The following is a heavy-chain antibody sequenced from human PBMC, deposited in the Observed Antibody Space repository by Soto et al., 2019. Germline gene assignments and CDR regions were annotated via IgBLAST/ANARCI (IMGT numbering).Heavy chain of an antibody. Sequence: PSETLSLTCTVSGGSISSSLYYWGWIRQPPGKGLEWIGSVHYSGSTYYNPSLKSRVTISLDTSKNQWSLKLSSVTAADTAVYYCARLGGYCSSTSCYGYYGMDVWGQGTTVTVSS. CDR2: VHYSGST. J-gene: IGHJ6*02. D-gene: IGHD2-2*01. CDR3: ARLGGYCSSTSCYGYYGMDV. V-gene: IGHV4-39*01. CDR1: GGSISSSLYY.